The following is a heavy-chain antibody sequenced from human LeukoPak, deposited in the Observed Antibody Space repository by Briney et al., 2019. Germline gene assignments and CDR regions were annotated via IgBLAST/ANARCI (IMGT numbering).Heavy chain of an antibody. V-gene: IGHV4-59*01. CDR2: ISYSGST. CDR1: GGSISSYY. Sequence: SETLSLTCTVSGGSISSYYWSWIRQPPGKGLEWIGYISYSGSTNFNPSLKSRVTISVDTSKNQFSLKLSSVTAADTTVYYCAREGTAGKNLNWFDPWGQGTLVTVSS. J-gene: IGHJ5*02. CDR3: AREGTAGKNLNWFDP. D-gene: IGHD1-1*01.